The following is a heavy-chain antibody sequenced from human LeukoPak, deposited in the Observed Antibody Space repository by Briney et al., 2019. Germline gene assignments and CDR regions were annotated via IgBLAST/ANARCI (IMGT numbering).Heavy chain of an antibody. CDR1: GFSFGSYG. D-gene: IGHD1-26*01. V-gene: IGHV3-30*18. Sequence: PGGSLRLSCAASGFSFGSYGMHWVRQAPGKGLEWVTLISYDGSNKYYADSVKGRFTISRDNSKNTLYLQMNSLRAEDTAVYYCAKVSGSYGRGDYYYGMDVRGQGTTVTVYS. CDR2: ISYDGSNK. J-gene: IGHJ6*02. CDR3: AKVSGSYGRGDYYYGMDV.